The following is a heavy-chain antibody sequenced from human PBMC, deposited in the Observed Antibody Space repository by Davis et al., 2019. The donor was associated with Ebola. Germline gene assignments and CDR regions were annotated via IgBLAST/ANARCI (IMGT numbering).Heavy chain of an antibody. CDR1: GGSVSSGSYY. CDR3: ARSKGEVDI. J-gene: IGHJ3*02. CDR2: IFSNDEK. Sequence: PSETLSLTCTVSGGSVSSGSYYWSWIRQPPGKALEWLAHIFSNDEKSYSTSLKSRLTISKDTSKSQVVLTMTNMDPVDTATYYCARSKGEVDIWGQGTMVTVSS. D-gene: IGHD3-10*01. V-gene: IGHV2-26*01.